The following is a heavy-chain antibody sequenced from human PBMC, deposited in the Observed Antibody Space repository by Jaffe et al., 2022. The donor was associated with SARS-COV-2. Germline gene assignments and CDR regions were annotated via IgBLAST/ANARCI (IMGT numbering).Heavy chain of an antibody. V-gene: IGHV3-23*01. Sequence: EVHLLESGGGLVQPGGSLRVSCAASGFTFGSYAMKWVRQSPGKGLEWVSAISGRDSSTYYADSVRGRFTISRDSSNNTLYLQMNSLRVEDTAKYFCAKSLSWAATDGFDFWGQGTVVTVSS. D-gene: IGHD6-13*01. CDR2: ISGRDSST. J-gene: IGHJ3*01. CDR3: AKSLSWAATDGFDF. CDR1: GFTFGSYA.